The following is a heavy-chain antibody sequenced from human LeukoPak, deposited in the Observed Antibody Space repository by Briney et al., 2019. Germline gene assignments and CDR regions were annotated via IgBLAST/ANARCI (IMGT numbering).Heavy chain of an antibody. CDR1: GFSLSTSGVA. D-gene: IGHD3-22*01. V-gene: IGHV2-5*02. J-gene: IGHJ4*02. Sequence: SGPTLVKPTQTLTLTCSFSGFSLSTSGVAVGWIRQPPAKALVWLALIYWDDDKDYSPSLKIRLTITKDTSKNQVVLTMTNMDPVDTATYFCVHSKPSVWTFDYHNSGYYYFDYWGQGSLVTVSS. CDR3: VHSKPSVWTFDYHNSGYYYFDY. CDR2: IYWDDDK.